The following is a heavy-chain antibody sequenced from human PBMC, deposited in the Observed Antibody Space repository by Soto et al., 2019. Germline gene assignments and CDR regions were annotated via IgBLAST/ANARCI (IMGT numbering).Heavy chain of an antibody. Sequence: GGSLRLSCAASGFTFSRYGMHWVRQAPGKGLEWVAVISYDGSNKYYADSVKGRFTISRDNSKNTLYLQMNSLRAEDTAVYYCHAAPRYYDFWSGSYFDYWGQGTLVTVSS. D-gene: IGHD3-3*01. CDR2: ISYDGSNK. CDR1: GFTFSRYG. V-gene: IGHV3-30*03. CDR3: HAAPRYYDFWSGSYFDY. J-gene: IGHJ4*02.